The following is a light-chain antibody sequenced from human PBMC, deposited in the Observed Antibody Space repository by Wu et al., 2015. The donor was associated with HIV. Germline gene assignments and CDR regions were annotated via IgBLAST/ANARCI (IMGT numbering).Light chain of an antibody. J-gene: IGKJ5*01. CDR1: QSLASNY. V-gene: IGKV3-20*01. Sequence: EIVLTQSPGTLSLSPGQRATFSCKSSQSLASNYLAWYQYKVGQAPRLLIYGASSRATDIPDRFSGSGSGTDFTLTISRLEPEDFAFYYCQQYDSSPITFGQGTRLEIK. CDR2: GAS. CDR3: QQYDSSPIT.